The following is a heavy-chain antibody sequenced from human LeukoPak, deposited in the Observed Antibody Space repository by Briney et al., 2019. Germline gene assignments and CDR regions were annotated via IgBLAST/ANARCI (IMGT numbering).Heavy chain of an antibody. V-gene: IGHV3-7*01. CDR1: GFTFSSYW. D-gene: IGHD3-16*01. J-gene: IGHJ4*02. CDR2: IKQDGSET. Sequence: GGSLRLSCAASGFTFSSYWMSWVRQAPGKGLEWVANIKQDGSETHYVDSVKGRFTISRDNTENSLYLQMNSLRVEDTAVYYCFVGLGYWGQGTLVTVSS. CDR3: FVGLGY.